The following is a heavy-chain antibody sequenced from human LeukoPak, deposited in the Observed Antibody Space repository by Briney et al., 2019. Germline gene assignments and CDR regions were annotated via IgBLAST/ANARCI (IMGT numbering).Heavy chain of an antibody. D-gene: IGHD6-13*01. J-gene: IGHJ4*02. CDR1: GGSVSTGSYY. CDR3: ARGGSWFHVDY. CDR2: MYYSGST. V-gene: IGHV4-61*01. Sequence: SETLSLTCTVSGGSVSTGSYYWSWIRQPPGKGLEYIGYMYYSGSTNYNPSLKSRVTISIDTSKNQFSLRLSSVTAADTAVYYCARGGSWFHVDYWGQGTLVTVSS.